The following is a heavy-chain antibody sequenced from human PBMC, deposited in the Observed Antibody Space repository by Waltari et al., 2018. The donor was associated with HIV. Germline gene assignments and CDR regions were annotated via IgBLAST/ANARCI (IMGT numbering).Heavy chain of an antibody. V-gene: IGHV4-39*01. J-gene: IGHJ1*01. CDR2: VYYNGDT. Sequence: QPQLQESGPGLVRPSETLSLTCSVSGASINSSDYYWGWIRQPPGKGLEWIGTVYYNGDTYYNPSLKSRVTMFIDTSENHFSLRLNSVTAADTAVYYCARHEAVGRWLQFSYFHHWGQGTLVTASS. CDR3: ARHEAVGRWLQFSYFHH. D-gene: IGHD6-19*01. CDR1: GASINSSDYY.